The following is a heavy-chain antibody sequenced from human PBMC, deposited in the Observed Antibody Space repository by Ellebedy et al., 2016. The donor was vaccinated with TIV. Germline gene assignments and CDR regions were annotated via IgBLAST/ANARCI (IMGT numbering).Heavy chain of an antibody. J-gene: IGHJ4*02. Sequence: MPSETLSLTCTVSGASVSSAHWWNLTRQSPGTGLECIGETYHFGTTNYNPSLRGRVTIPVDKSNNQFSLKLSSVTAADTAVYYCARADVRGAKFYFDLWGQGTLVTVSS. D-gene: IGHD3-10*01. CDR3: ARADVRGAKFYFDL. V-gene: IGHV4-4*02. CDR2: TYHFGTT. CDR1: GASVSSAHW.